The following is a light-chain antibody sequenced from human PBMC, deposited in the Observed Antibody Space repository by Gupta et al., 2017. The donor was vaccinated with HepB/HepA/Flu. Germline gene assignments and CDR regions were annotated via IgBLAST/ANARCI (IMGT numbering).Light chain of an antibody. J-gene: IGKJ1*01. V-gene: IGKV1-39*01. CDR3: QQSYIVPLT. CDR1: QSISIY. CDR2: TTS. Sequence: DIQMTKSPSSLSAFVGDRVTITCRASQSISIYLNWYQQRPGRAPNLLISTTSTLQSGVPSRFGGSGSGTDFTLTISSLQPEDFATYYCQQSYIVPLTFGQGTKVELK.